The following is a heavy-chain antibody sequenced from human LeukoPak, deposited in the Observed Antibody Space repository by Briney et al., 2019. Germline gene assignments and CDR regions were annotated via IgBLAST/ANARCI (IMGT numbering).Heavy chain of an antibody. CDR1: GFTFNNYA. Sequence: GGSLRLSCAASGFTFNNYAMNWVRQAPGKGLEWVSYISSSSTTIYYADSVKGHFTISRDNARNSLYLQMNSLRVEDTAVYYCAREPFTNAHYFDYWGQGTLATVSS. V-gene: IGHV3-48*04. D-gene: IGHD2-2*01. CDR2: ISSSSTTI. CDR3: AREPFTNAHYFDY. J-gene: IGHJ4*02.